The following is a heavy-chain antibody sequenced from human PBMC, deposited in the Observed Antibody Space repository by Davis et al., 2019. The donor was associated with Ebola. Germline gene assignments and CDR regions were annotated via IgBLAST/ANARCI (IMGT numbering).Heavy chain of an antibody. CDR2: INAANGNT. J-gene: IGHJ6*02. V-gene: IGHV1-3*01. D-gene: IGHD1-26*01. CDR3: ARIVLGRDFYGMDV. Sequence: ASVQVSCKASGYNFTNYAMHWVRQAPGQRLEWMGWINAANGNTKVSPKFQGRITITSDTSASTAYMELSSLRSEDTAVFYCARIVLGRDFYGMDVWGQGTTVTVSS. CDR1: GYNFTNYA.